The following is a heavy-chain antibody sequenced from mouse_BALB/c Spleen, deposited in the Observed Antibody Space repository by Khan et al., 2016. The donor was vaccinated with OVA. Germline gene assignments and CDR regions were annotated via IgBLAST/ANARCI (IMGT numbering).Heavy chain of an antibody. CDR2: IYPGSANT. D-gene: IGHD2-2*01. V-gene: IGHV1-77*01. CDR1: GYTFTDFY. J-gene: IGHJ3*01. CDR3: ARSGSGSFGF. Sequence: QVQLQQSGAELARPGASVKLSCKTSGYTFTDFYINWVKQRTGQGLEWIGDIYPGSANTYYNEKFKGQATLTVDKSSSTAYMQLSSLTSEDSAVDFCARSGSGSFGFWGQGTLVTVSA.